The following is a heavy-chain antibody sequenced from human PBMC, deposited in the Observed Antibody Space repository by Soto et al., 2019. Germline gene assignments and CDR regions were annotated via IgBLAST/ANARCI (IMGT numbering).Heavy chain of an antibody. D-gene: IGHD5-12*01. V-gene: IGHV3-74*01. Sequence: GGSLRLSCAASGFAFSSYWMHWVRQAPGKGLVWVSRINSDGSITSYADSVKGRFTISRDNAKNTLYLQMDSLRAEDTAVYYCAPAPIGMVATNLDYWGQGTLVTVSS. CDR2: INSDGSIT. CDR3: APAPIGMVATNLDY. J-gene: IGHJ4*02. CDR1: GFAFSSYW.